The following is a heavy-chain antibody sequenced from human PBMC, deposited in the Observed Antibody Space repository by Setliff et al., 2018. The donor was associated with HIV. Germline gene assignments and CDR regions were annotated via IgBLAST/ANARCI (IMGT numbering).Heavy chain of an antibody. Sequence: GASVKVSCKASGNTCTGYFMHWVRQAPGQGLEWMGGIIPIFGTANYDQRFQGRVTITADETTSTAYMELSSLRAEDTAVYFCARDPVSDNSATPYYFDYWGQGTLVTVSS. CDR2: IIPIFGTA. V-gene: IGHV1-69*13. CDR3: ARDPVSDNSATPYYFDY. J-gene: IGHJ4*02. CDR1: GNTCTGYF. D-gene: IGHD2-21*01.